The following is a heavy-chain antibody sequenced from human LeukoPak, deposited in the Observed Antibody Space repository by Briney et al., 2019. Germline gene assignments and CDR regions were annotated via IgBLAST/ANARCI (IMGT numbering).Heavy chain of an antibody. V-gene: IGHV1-2*02. J-gene: IGHJ3*02. D-gene: IGHD3-3*01. CDR1: GYTFSDYY. CDR3: ARKRGVGVDTNAFDM. CDR2: ISPNSVEK. Sequence: ASVKVCCKASGYTFSDYYMHWVRQAPAQGLEWMGWISPNSVEKKYGRKFQGRLTMTRDTSISTAYMELSRLRSDDTAVYYCARKRGVGVDTNAFDMWGQGTMVTVSS.